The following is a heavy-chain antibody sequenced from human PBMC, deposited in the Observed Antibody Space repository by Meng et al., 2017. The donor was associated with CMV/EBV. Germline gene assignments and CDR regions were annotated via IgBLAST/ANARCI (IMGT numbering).Heavy chain of an antibody. CDR3: ARGSGAGTTWSYFDY. V-gene: IGHV1-69*12. J-gene: IGHJ4*02. CDR2: IIPIFGTA. D-gene: IGHD1-7*01. Sequence: QVQLVQCGGCVEKPGASVKVSWKASGGTLSSYAISWGRQTPGKGLEWMGGIIPIFGTANYAQKFQGRVTITADESTSTAYMELSSLRSEDTAVYYCARGSGAGTTWSYFDYWGQGTLVTVSS. CDR1: GGTLSSYA.